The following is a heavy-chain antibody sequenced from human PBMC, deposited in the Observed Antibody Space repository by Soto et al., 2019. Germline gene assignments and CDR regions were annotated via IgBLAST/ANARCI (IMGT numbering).Heavy chain of an antibody. D-gene: IGHD6-13*01. Sequence: GRSLKRYCAASGLTLSPRPQTWVRQAPGKGLEWVSTINPTGTETHYSDSVKGRFTISRDNAKNSLYLQMNSLRAEDTAVYYCASSFIAAAGSFGYWGQGTLVTVSS. CDR3: ASSFIAAAGSFGY. V-gene: IGHV3-21*01. J-gene: IGHJ4*02. CDR2: INPTGTET. CDR1: GLTLSPRP.